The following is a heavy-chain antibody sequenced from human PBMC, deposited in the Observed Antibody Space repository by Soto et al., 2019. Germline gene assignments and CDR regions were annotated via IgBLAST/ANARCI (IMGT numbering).Heavy chain of an antibody. CDR1: GYTFTSYG. Sequence: QVQLVQSGAEVKKPGASVKVSCKASGYTFTSYGISWVRQAPGQGLEWMGWISAYNGNTNYAQQLQGRVTMTTDTSTSTAYMELRSLRSDDTAVYYCARDLSGLPPTYYGMDVWGQGTTVTVSS. J-gene: IGHJ6*02. CDR3: ARDLSGLPPTYYGMDV. CDR2: ISAYNGNT. D-gene: IGHD6-25*01. V-gene: IGHV1-18*04.